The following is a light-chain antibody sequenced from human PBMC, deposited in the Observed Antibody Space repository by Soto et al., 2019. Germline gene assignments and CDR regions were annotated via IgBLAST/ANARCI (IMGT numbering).Light chain of an antibody. Sequence: EIVMTQSPATLSVSPGGRATLSCWASQSISTNFAWYQQQPGQAPTLLLYGASTRATGVPARCSGSGSGTEVTPTISSLQPGDFAVYYCQQYNNWPPSTFGQGTKLEIK. CDR2: GAS. J-gene: IGKJ2*01. V-gene: IGKV3-15*01. CDR3: QQYNNWPPST. CDR1: QSISTN.